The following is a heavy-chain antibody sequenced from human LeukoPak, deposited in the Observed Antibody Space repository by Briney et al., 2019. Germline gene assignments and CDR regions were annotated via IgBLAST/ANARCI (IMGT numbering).Heavy chain of an antibody. CDR1: GFTFSSYA. D-gene: IGHD2-2*01. Sequence: GRSLRLSCAASGFTFSSYAIHWVRQAPGKGLEWVAFIRYDGSNKYYADSVKGRFTISRDNSKNTLYLQMNSLRAEDTAVYYCAKDLPPDIVVVPAAGAFDIWGQGTMVTVSS. V-gene: IGHV3-30*02. CDR3: AKDLPPDIVVVPAAGAFDI. CDR2: IRYDGSNK. J-gene: IGHJ3*02.